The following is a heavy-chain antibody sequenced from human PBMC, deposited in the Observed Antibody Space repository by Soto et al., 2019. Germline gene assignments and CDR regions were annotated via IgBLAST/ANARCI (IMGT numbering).Heavy chain of an antibody. J-gene: IGHJ3*02. CDR1: GFAFGKYP. D-gene: IGHD3-10*01. CDR2: ISGTGGMT. V-gene: IGHV3-23*01. CDR3: AKDRTMARGIRAFDI. Sequence: EAQLLQSGGGVVPPGGSLRLSCVASGFAFGKYPMAWVRQTPGKGLEWISTISGTGGMTDYADSVRGRFTVSIDHSKGTVHLERNSLRADDTAVYYGAKDRTMARGIRAFDIWGQGTTVSISS.